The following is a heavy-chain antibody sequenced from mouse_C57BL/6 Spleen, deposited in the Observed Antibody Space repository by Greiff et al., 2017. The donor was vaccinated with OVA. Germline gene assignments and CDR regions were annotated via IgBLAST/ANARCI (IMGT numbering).Heavy chain of an antibody. V-gene: IGHV1-64*01. Sequence: QVQLQQSGAELVKPGASVKLSCKASGYTFTSYWMHWVKQRPGQGLEWIGMIHPNSGSTNYNEKFKSKATLTVDKSSSTAYMQLSSLTSEDSAVYYCARYSTMIFDYWGQGTTLTVSS. J-gene: IGHJ2*01. CDR3: ARYSTMIFDY. D-gene: IGHD2-4*01. CDR2: IHPNSGST. CDR1: GYTFTSYW.